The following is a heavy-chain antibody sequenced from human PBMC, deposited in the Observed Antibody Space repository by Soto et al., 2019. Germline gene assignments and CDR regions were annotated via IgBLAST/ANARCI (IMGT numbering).Heavy chain of an antibody. J-gene: IGHJ4*02. V-gene: IGHV3-21*01. D-gene: IGHD6-19*01. Sequence: GGSLRLSCAASGFTFRSYAMNWVRQTQEKGLEWVSSISSTSTYTHCADSVKGRFTISRDNANNSLFLQMNSLRAEDTAIYYCARDLALPGNYWGQGALVTVSS. CDR1: GFTFRSYA. CDR2: ISSTSTYT. CDR3: ARDLALPGNY.